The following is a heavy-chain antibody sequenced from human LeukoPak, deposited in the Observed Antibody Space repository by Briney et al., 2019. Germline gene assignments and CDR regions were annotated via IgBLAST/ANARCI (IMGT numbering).Heavy chain of an antibody. CDR1: GGSISSYY. CDR2: IYYSGST. V-gene: IGHV4-59*01. CDR3: ARVKSWFDP. J-gene: IGHJ5*02. Sequence: SETLSLTCTVSGGSISSYYWSWIRQPPGKGLEWIGYIYYSGSTNYNPSLKSRVIISVDTSKNQFSLKLSSVTAADTAVYYCARVKSWFDPWGQGTLVTVSS.